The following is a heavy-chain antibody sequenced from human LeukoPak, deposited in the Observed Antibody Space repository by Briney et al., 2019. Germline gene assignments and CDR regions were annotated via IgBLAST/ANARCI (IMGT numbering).Heavy chain of an antibody. CDR1: GGSISSYY. J-gene: IGHJ6*03. V-gene: IGHV4-59*01. CDR3: ARINRDIVVVPAAMNYYYYYMDV. D-gene: IGHD2-2*01. Sequence: PSETLSLTCTVSGGSISSYYWSWIRQPPGKGLEWSGYIYYIGSTNYNPSLKSRVTISVDTSKNQFSLKLSSVTAADTAVCYCARINRDIVVVPAAMNYYYYYMDVWGKGTTVTVSS. CDR2: IYYIGST.